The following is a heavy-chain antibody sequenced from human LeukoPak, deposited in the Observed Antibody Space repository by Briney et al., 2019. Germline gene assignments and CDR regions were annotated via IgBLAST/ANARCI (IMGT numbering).Heavy chain of an antibody. CDR3: AKDRAIRGGKAFDS. CDR1: GFTFSNFV. J-gene: IGHJ4*02. Sequence: GGSLRLSCTASGFTFSNFVMSWVRQAPGKGLEWVSSISDNGGTIYHTDSVKGRFATSRDNSKNTLYLQMNSLRAEDTAIYYCAKDRAIRGGKAFDSWGQGTLVTVSS. D-gene: IGHD3-10*01. V-gene: IGHV3-23*01. CDR2: ISDNGGTI.